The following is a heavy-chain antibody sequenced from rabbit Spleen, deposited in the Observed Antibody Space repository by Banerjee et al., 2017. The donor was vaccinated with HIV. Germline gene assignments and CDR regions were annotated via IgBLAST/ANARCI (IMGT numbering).Heavy chain of an antibody. CDR3: ARDDGDASAWALPL. D-gene: IGHD6-1*01. CDR2: IGTGSGTP. V-gene: IGHV1S45*01. CDR1: GVSLNDKDV. J-gene: IGHJ4*01. Sequence: LEESGGGLVQPEGSLTLTCKASGVSLNDKDVMCWVRQAPGKGLEWIAYIGTGSGTPDYANWAKGRFTISKTSSTTVTLQMTSLTVADTATYLCARDDGDASAWALPLWGPGTLVTVS.